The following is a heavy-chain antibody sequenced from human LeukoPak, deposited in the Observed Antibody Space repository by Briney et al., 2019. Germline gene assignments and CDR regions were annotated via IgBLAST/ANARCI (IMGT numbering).Heavy chain of an antibody. CDR1: GFTFSSYA. CDR2: ISGSGGST. V-gene: IGHV3-23*01. J-gene: IGHJ4*02. Sequence: GGSLRLSCAASGFTFSSYAMSRVRQAPGKGLEWVSAISGSGGSTYYADSVKGRFTISRDNSKNTLYLQMNSLRAEDTAVYYCAKDSRATRIAVAGNPDYWGQGTLVTVSS. D-gene: IGHD6-19*01. CDR3: AKDSRATRIAVAGNPDY.